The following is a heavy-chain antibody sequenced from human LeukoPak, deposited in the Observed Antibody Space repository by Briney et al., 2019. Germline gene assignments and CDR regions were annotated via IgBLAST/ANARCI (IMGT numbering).Heavy chain of an antibody. CDR2: INPNSGGT. CDR3: ARDPGYSSGWYAPHAFDI. Sequence: ASVKVSCKASGYTFTGYYMHWVRQAPGQGLEWMGWINPNSGGTNYAQKFQGGVTMTRDTSISTAYMELSRLRSDDTAVYYCARDPGYSSGWYAPHAFDIWGQGTMVTVSS. CDR1: GYTFTGYY. D-gene: IGHD6-19*01. J-gene: IGHJ3*02. V-gene: IGHV1-2*02.